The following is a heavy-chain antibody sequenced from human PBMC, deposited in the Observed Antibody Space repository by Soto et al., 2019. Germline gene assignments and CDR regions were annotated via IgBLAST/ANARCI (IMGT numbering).Heavy chain of an antibody. CDR3: AKPGYYDTTGHDDF. CDR1: GFTFSIYA. V-gene: IGHV3-23*01. Sequence: EVQLLESGGGLVQPGGSLRLSCAASGFTFSIYAVSWVRQAPGKGLEWVSAISASGGSTYYADCVKGRFTISRDNSKNTLYLQMSSLRAEYTAVYYCAKPGYYDTTGHDDFWGQGTLVTVSS. D-gene: IGHD3-22*01. CDR2: ISASGGST. J-gene: IGHJ4*02.